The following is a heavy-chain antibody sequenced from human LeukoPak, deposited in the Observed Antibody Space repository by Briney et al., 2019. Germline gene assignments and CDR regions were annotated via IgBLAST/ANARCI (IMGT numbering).Heavy chain of an antibody. D-gene: IGHD1-26*01. V-gene: IGHV1-8*01. Sequence: ASVKVSCKASGYIFTSYDINWVRQPTGQGLEWMGWMNPNSSKTGYAHQFQGRITMTRHTSIGTASIALSSLRSDDTAMYYCARGFRSERSGRKSDCWGQGTLVTVSS. CDR2: MNPNSSKT. CDR3: ARGFRSERSGRKSDC. CDR1: GYIFTSYD. J-gene: IGHJ4*02.